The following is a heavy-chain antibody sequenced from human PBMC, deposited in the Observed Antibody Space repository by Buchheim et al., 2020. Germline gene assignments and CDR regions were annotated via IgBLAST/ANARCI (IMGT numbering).Heavy chain of an antibody. CDR3: ASDRNNYYYYGMDV. J-gene: IGHJ6*02. Sequence: EVQLVESGGGLVQPGGSLRLSCAASGFTFSSYWMSWVRQAPGKGLEWVANIKQDGSETYYVDSVKGRFTISRDNAKNSLYLQMNSLRAEDTAVYYCASDRNNYYYYGMDVWGQGTT. CDR1: GFTFSSYW. D-gene: IGHD1/OR15-1a*01. CDR2: IKQDGSET. V-gene: IGHV3-7*01.